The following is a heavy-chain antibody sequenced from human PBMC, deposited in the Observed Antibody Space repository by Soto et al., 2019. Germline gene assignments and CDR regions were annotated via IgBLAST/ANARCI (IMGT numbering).Heavy chain of an antibody. D-gene: IGHD3-22*01. V-gene: IGHV3-30*18. Sequence: GGSLRLSCAASGFTFSSYGMHRVRQAPGKGLEWVAVISYDGSNKYYADSVKGRFTISRDNSKNTLYLQMNSLRAEDTAVYYCAKSDYYDSSGYLDYWGQGTLVTVSS. CDR1: GFTFSSYG. J-gene: IGHJ4*02. CDR2: ISYDGSNK. CDR3: AKSDYYDSSGYLDY.